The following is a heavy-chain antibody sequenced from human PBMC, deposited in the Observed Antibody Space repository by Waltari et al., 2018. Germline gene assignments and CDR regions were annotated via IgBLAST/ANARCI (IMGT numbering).Heavy chain of an antibody. J-gene: IGHJ4*02. CDR1: GGSISSGDYS. D-gene: IGHD6-13*01. Sequence: QVQLQESGPGLVKPSQTLSLTCTVSGGSISSGDYSWSWIRQPPGKGLEWIGYIYYSGSTYYNPALKSRVTISGETSKNQFSLKLSSVTAADTAVYYCARDAGTPFFGYWGQGTLVTVSS. CDR2: IYYSGST. CDR3: ARDAGTPFFGY. V-gene: IGHV4-30-4*08.